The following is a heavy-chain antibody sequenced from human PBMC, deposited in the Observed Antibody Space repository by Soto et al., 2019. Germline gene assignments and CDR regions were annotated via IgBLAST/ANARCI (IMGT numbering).Heavy chain of an antibody. Sequence: QVQLVQSGAEVKKPGASVKVSCKASGYTFTSYDINWVRQATGQGLEWMGWMNPNSGNTGYAQKVQGRVTMTRNTSIGTAYMELSSRRSEDPAVYYCARGHKYGSVLLDAFDIWGQGRMVTVSS. CDR2: MNPNSGNT. CDR3: ARGHKYGSVLLDAFDI. CDR1: GYTFTSYD. D-gene: IGHD3-10*01. J-gene: IGHJ3*02. V-gene: IGHV1-8*01.